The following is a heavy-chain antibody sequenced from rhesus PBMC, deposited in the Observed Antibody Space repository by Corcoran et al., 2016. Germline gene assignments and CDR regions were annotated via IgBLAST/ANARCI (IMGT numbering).Heavy chain of an antibody. V-gene: IGHV3-54*02. J-gene: IGHJ5-1*01. CDR2: ISYNGSDR. Sequence: EVQLVEYGGGLVQPGGSMRPVCAASGVSFRSYGMHWGREAPVKWLEWVTMISYNGSDRYYAYSLKDRFTISRDTSKNGLYLQRNNLNLEDTAVYYCARDEVRVNRFDVWGPGVLVTVSS. D-gene: IGHD3-28*01. CDR1: GVSFRSYG. CDR3: ARDEVRVNRFDV.